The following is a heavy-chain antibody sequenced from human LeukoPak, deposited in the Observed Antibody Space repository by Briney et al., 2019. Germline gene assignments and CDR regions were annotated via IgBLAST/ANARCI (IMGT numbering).Heavy chain of an antibody. D-gene: IGHD6-19*01. CDR3: ARDPGSFLSGSGWLNWFEP. CDR1: GYTFTRYG. Sequence: ASVKVSCKASGYTFTRYGINWVRQAPGQGLEWMGWISGYNEKTNYAQKFQGRVTMTTDTSTSTAYMELRKLRSDDTAVYYCARDPGSFLSGSGWLNWFEPWGQGTLVTVSS. V-gene: IGHV1-18*01. CDR2: ISGYNEKT. J-gene: IGHJ5*02.